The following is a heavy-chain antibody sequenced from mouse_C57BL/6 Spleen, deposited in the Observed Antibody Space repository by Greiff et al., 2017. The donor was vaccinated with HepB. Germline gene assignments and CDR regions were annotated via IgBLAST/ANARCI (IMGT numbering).Heavy chain of an antibody. CDR1: GYTFTDYN. J-gene: IGHJ1*03. CDR2: INPNNGGT. CDR3: ARRGYDVWYFDV. D-gene: IGHD2-2*01. V-gene: IGHV1-22*01. Sequence: EVKLMESGPELVKPGASVKMSCKASGYTFTDYNMHWVKQSHGKSLEWIGYINPNNGGTSYNQKFKGKATLTVNKSSSTAYMELRSLTSEDSAVYYCARRGYDVWYFDVWGTGTTVTVSS.